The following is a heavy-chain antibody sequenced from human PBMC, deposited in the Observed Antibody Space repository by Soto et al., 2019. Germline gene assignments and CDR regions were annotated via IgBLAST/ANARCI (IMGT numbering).Heavy chain of an antibody. V-gene: IGHV4-59*01. D-gene: IGHD6-13*01. Sequence: ETLSLTCPVSGGSISSYFYIWVRQPPGKGLEWIGSVYYTGTTDYNPSLKSRVTISVDTSKTQFSLNLRSVTAADTAVYYCARDLAAVPRAFDYWGRGTLVTVSS. CDR3: ARDLAAVPRAFDY. CDR1: GGSISSYF. J-gene: IGHJ4*02. CDR2: VYYTGTT.